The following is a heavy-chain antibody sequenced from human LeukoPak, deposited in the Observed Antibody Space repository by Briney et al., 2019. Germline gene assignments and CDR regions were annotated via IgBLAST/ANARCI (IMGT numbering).Heavy chain of an antibody. J-gene: IGHJ4*02. V-gene: IGHV4-4*07. Sequence: SETLSLTCTVSGGSISSYYWTWIRQPAGKGLEWIGRIYTPGSTNCNPSLKSRVTMSLDTSKNQFSLKLSSVTAADTAVYYCARGRGYDPVVFYFDYWGQGNLVTVFS. CDR2: IYTPGST. CDR1: GGSISSYY. D-gene: IGHD5-12*01. CDR3: ARGRGYDPVVFYFDY.